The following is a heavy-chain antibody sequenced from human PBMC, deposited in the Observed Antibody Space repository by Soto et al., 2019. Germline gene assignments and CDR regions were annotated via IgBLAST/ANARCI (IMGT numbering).Heavy chain of an antibody. CDR1: GFTFSNSG. CDR2: ISSSSSTI. CDR3: ARDRGGAGATDY. D-gene: IGHD1-26*01. V-gene: IGHV3-48*02. Sequence: EVQLVESGGGLVQPGGSLRLSCAASGFTFSNSGMNWVRQAPGKGLEWVSYISSSSSTIRYADSVKGRFTISRDNAKNSLVLQMNSPRDEDTGVYYCARDRGGAGATDYWGQGTLVTVSS. J-gene: IGHJ4*02.